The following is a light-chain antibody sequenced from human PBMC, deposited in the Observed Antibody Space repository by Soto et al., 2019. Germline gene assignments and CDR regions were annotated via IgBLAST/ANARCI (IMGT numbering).Light chain of an antibody. CDR2: EVT. Sequence: SALTQPASVSGSPGQSITIPCTGTSSDVGDYPYVSWYQQHPGKVPKLIIYEVTNRPSGVTSRFSGSKSENTASLTISGLQAEDEADYYCSSYSATNTLVFGSGTKVTVL. CDR1: SSDVGDYPY. CDR3: SSYSATNTLV. V-gene: IGLV2-14*01. J-gene: IGLJ1*01.